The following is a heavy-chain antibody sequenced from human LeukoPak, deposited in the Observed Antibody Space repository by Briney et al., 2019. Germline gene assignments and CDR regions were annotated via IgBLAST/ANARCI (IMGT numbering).Heavy chain of an antibody. V-gene: IGHV1-2*04. Sequence: ASVKVSCKASGYTFTGYYMHWERQAPGQGLEWMGWINPNSGGTNYAQKFQGWVTMTRDTSISTAYMELSRLRSDDTAVYYCARDRTPKSGYSYGLPYYYYGMDVWGQGTTVTVSS. CDR3: ARDRTPKSGYSYGLPYYYYGMDV. J-gene: IGHJ6*02. CDR1: GYTFTGYY. CDR2: INPNSGGT. D-gene: IGHD5-18*01.